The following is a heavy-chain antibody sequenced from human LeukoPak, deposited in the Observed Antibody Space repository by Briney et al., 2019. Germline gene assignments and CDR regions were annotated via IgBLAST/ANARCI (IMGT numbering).Heavy chain of an antibody. CDR3: ARDGLSDYDSSGYLEYYFDY. V-gene: IGHV3-30*03. D-gene: IGHD3-22*01. CDR1: GFTFSSYG. CDR2: ISYDGSNK. Sequence: GRSLRLSCAASGFTFSSYGMHWVRQAPGKGLEWVAVISYDGSNKYYADSVKGRFTISRDNSKNTLYLQMNSLRAEDTAVYYCARDGLSDYDSSGYLEYYFDYWGQGTLVTVSS. J-gene: IGHJ4*02.